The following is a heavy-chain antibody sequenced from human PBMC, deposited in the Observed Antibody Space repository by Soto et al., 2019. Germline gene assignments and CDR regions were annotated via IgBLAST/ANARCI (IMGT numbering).Heavy chain of an antibody. CDR2: IIPILDVA. V-gene: IGHV1-69*02. J-gene: IGHJ5*02. Sequence: QVQLLQSGGEVKKPGSSVKVSCKASGGTFSTDTISWVRQAPGQGLEWMGRIIPILDVANYAQNFQGRLAITADKATTTAYMELSSLSSEDTAMYYCARGSYYGGHYEACFDPWGQGTLVTVSS. CDR3: ARGSYYGGHYEACFDP. CDR1: GGTFSTDT. D-gene: IGHD3-3*01.